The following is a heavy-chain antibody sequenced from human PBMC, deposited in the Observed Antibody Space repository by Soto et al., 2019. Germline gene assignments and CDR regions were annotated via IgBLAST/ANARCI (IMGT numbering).Heavy chain of an antibody. CDR2: IYHSGST. V-gene: IGHV4-4*02. D-gene: IGHD5-18*01. CDR1: GGSISSSNW. J-gene: IGHJ6*02. CDR3: VKSTVTGYYYYGMDV. Sequence: SETLSLTCAVSGGSISSSNWWSWVRQPPGKGLEWIGEIYHSGSTNYNPSLKSRVTISVDKSKNQFSLKLSSVTAADTAVYYCVKSTVTGYYYYGMDVWGQGTTVTVSS.